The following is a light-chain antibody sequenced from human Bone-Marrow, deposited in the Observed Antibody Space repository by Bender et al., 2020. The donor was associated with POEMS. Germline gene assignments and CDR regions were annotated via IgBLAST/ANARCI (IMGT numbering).Light chain of an antibody. CDR3: QSYDNSLGGWV. V-gene: IGLV1-40*01. CDR2: GYN. J-gene: IGLJ3*02. Sequence: QSVLTQPPSVSGAPGQRVTISCTGSSSNTGSGYDINWYQHLPGTAPKLLIYGYNNRPSGVPDRFSGSKSGTSASLAITGLQAEDEGGYYCQSYDNSLGGWVFGGGTKLTVL. CDR1: SSNTGSGYD.